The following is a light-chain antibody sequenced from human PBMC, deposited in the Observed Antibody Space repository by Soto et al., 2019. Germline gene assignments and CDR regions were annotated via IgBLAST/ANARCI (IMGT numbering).Light chain of an antibody. V-gene: IGLV2-23*02. J-gene: IGLJ1*01. CDR2: EVS. CDR3: CSYAGNSTFV. CDR1: SSDVGSYNL. Sequence: QSALPQPASVTGSPGQSITISCTGTSSDVGSYNLVSWYQQHPGKAPKLMIYEVSKRPSGVSNRFSGSKSGNTASLTISGLQAEDEADYYCCSYAGNSTFVFGTGTKVTVL.